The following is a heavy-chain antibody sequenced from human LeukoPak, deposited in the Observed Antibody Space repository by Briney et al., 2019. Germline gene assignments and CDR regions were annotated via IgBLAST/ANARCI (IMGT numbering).Heavy chain of an antibody. CDR2: ISAYNGNT. Sequence: ASVKVSCKASGYTFTSYGIGWVRQAPGQGLEWMGWISAYNGNTNYAQKLQGRVTMTTDTSTSTAYMELRSVRSDDTAVYYCARGGASITGTTSLFDYWGQGTLVTVSS. CDR1: GYTFTSYG. D-gene: IGHD1-20*01. J-gene: IGHJ4*02. CDR3: ARGGASITGTTSLFDY. V-gene: IGHV1-18*01.